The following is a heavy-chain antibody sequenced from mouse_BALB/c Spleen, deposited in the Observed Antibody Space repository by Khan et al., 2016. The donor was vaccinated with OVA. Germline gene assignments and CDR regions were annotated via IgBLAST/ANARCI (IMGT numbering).Heavy chain of an antibody. CDR3: ARGGDGSLAY. CDR2: INPGSGDT. D-gene: IGHD1-1*02. Sequence: QVQLQQSGAELVRPGTSVKVSCKASGYAFNNYMIEWVKQRPGQGLEWLGVINPGSGDTKYNEKFKGKATLTADKSSNTAYMQLSSLTSDDSAVYFCARGGDGSLAYWGQGTLVTVSA. J-gene: IGHJ3*01. V-gene: IGHV1-54*01. CDR1: GYAFNNYM.